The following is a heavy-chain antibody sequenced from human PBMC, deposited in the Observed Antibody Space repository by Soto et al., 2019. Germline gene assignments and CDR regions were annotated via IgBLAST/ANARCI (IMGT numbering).Heavy chain of an antibody. CDR1: GGTFSSYA. D-gene: IGHD6-6*01. CDR2: IIPIFGTA. J-gene: IGHJ4*02. Sequence: QVQLVQSGAEVKKPESSVKVSCKASGGTFSSYAISWVRQAPGQGLEWMGGIIPIFGTANYAQKFQGRVTITADESTSTAYMELSSLRSEDTAVYYCARAGREYSSSSLRYYFDYWGQGTLVTVSS. CDR3: ARAGREYSSSSLRYYFDY. V-gene: IGHV1-69*01.